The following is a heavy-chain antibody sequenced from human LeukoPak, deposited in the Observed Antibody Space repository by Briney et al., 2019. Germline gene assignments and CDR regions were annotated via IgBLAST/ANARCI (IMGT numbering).Heavy chain of an antibody. D-gene: IGHD6-19*01. CDR2: ISSSSSTI. V-gene: IGHV3-48*01. J-gene: IGHJ1*01. CDR3: AKIPRRGGWYPEYFQH. Sequence: GGSLRLSCAASGFTFSSYSMNWVRQAPGKGLEWVSYISSSSSTIYYADSVKGRFTISRDNSKNTLYLQMNSLRAEDTAVYYCAKIPRRGGWYPEYFQHWGQGTLVTVSS. CDR1: GFTFSSYS.